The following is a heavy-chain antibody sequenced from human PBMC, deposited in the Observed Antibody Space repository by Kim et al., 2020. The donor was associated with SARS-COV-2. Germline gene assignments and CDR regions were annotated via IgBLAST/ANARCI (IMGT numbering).Heavy chain of an antibody. D-gene: IGHD3-22*01. Sequence: QGRVTMTRDTSTSTVYMELSSLRSEDTAVYYCARDLYYDSSGYYDDAFDIWGQGTMVTVSS. V-gene: IGHV1-46*01. CDR3: ARDLYYDSSGYYDDAFDI. J-gene: IGHJ3*02.